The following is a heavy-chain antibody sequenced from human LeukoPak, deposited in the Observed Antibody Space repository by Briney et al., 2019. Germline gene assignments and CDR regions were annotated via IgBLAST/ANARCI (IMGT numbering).Heavy chain of an antibody. D-gene: IGHD3-9*01. J-gene: IGHJ4*02. CDR1: GFTFSNTA. CDR3: AQELSDIFVVRTDS. Sequence: PGGSLRLSCAASGFTFSNTAMSWVRQTPGKGREWVATMSAYNDRTHYADSVRGRFTVSRDNSKNTLSLQMNSLREDDTAVYYCAQELSDIFVVRTDSWGQGTLVTVSS. V-gene: IGHV3-23*01. CDR2: MSAYNDRT.